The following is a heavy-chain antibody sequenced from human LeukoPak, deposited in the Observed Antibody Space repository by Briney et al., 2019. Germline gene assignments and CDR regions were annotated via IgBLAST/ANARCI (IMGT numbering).Heavy chain of an antibody. V-gene: IGHV3-7*01. CDR2: IKEDGSEI. J-gene: IGHJ5*02. D-gene: IGHD5-18*01. CDR1: GFTFSGYW. CDR3: AKGVYSYPS. Sequence: GGSLRLSCAASGFTFSGYWMTWVRQGPGKGLEWVANIKEDGSEIYYVGSVKGRFTISRDNAKNSVYLQMNSLRAEDTALYYCAKGVYSYPSWGQGTLVTVSS.